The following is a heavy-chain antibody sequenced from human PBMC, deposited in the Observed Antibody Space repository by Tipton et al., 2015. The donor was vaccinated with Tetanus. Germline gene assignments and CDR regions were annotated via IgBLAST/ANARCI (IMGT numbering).Heavy chain of an antibody. V-gene: IGHV1-18*01. CDR1: GYTFTNYG. D-gene: IGHD6-19*01. CDR3: ARLVKQWLVPEDY. J-gene: IGHJ4*02. CDR2: DSGYSGNT. Sequence: QLVQSGAEVEKPGASVKVSCKGSGYTFTNYGINWVRQAPGQGLEWMGWDSGYSGNTIYARKVQGRVTMTTDTSTNTAYLELRSLRSDDTAVYFCARLVKQWLVPEDYWGQGTLVTVSS.